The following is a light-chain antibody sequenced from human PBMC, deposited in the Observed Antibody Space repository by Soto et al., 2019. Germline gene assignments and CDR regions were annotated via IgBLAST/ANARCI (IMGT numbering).Light chain of an antibody. Sequence: EIVLTQSPGTLSLSPGERATLSCRASQTINKNYFAWYQQKPGQAPRPLMYSASSRATGIPDRFSGSGSGTDFTLTISRLEPEAFAVYYCQYYGRSPLTFGGGTKVDIK. CDR1: QTINKNY. J-gene: IGKJ4*01. CDR2: SAS. V-gene: IGKV3-20*01. CDR3: QYYGRSPLT.